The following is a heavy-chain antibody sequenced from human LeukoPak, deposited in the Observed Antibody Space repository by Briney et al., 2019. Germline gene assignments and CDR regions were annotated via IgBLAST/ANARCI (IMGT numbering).Heavy chain of an antibody. CDR2: ITSLVGRT. D-gene: IGHD6-19*01. Sequence: GGSLRLSCAASGFTFSTYSMNWVRQAPGKGLEWVSSITSLVGRTYYANSLKGRITISRDNARSTLYLQMNSLRAEDTAVYYCATDGRSSGGYGFDYWGQGILVTVSS. J-gene: IGHJ4*02. CDR1: GFTFSTYS. CDR3: ATDGRSSGGYGFDY. V-gene: IGHV3-21*01.